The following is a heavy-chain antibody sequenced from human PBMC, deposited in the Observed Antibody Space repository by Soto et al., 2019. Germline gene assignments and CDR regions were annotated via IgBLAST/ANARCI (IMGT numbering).Heavy chain of an antibody. V-gene: IGHV3-74*01. Sequence: EVQLVESGGGLVQPGWSLRLSCAASGFSFSSYWMHWVRQAPGKGLVWVSRINSDGSRTNYADSVKGRFTISRDNAKNTVYLQMISLRPEESAVYYCARGAAGRWFFDLWGRGTLVTVSS. D-gene: IGHD6-13*01. CDR1: GFSFSSYW. J-gene: IGHJ2*01. CDR2: INSDGSRT. CDR3: ARGAAGRWFFDL.